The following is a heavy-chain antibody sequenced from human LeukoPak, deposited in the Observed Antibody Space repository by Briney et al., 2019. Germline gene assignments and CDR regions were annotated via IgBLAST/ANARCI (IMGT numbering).Heavy chain of an antibody. J-gene: IGHJ4*02. D-gene: IGHD2-2*01. CDR3: ARVKSVPAARDSSLGIDY. Sequence: PSETLSLTCAVYGGSFSGYYWSWIRQPPGKGLEWIGEINHSGSTNYNPSLKSRVTISVDTSKNQFSLKLSSVTAADTAVYYCARVKSVPAARDSSLGIDYWGQGTLVTVSS. CDR2: INHSGST. CDR1: GGSFSGYY. V-gene: IGHV4-34*01.